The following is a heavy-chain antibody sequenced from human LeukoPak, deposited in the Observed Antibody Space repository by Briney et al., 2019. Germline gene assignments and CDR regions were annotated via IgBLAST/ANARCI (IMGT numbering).Heavy chain of an antibody. CDR1: GFTFSSYA. CDR3: ARDSGFDP. CDR2: ISYDGSNK. V-gene: IGHV3-30*04. Sequence: GGSLRLSCAASGFTFSSYAMHWLRQAPGKGLEWVAVISYDGSNKYYADSVKGRFTISRDNSKNTLYLQMNSLRAEDTAVYYCARDSGFDPWGQGTLVTVSS. J-gene: IGHJ5*02.